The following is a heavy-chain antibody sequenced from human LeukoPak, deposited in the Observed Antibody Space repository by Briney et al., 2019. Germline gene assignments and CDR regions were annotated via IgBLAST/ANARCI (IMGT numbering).Heavy chain of an antibody. CDR3: TGVNWNYEGFDY. CDR1: GFTFSGSA. V-gene: IGHV3-73*01. CDR2: IRSKANSYAT. J-gene: IGHJ4*02. Sequence: GGSLRLSCAASGFTFSGSAIHWVRQASGKGLEWVGRIRSKANSYATGYAASAKGRFTISRDDSKSTAYLQMNSLKTEDTAVYYCTGVNWNYEGFDYWGQGTLVTVSS. D-gene: IGHD1-7*01.